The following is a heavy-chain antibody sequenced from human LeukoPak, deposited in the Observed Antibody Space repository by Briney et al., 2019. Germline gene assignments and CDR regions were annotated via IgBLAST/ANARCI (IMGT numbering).Heavy chain of an antibody. CDR1: DGSISRDD. J-gene: IGHJ4*02. D-gene: IGHD2-21*02. CDR2: VLYSGTA. CDR3: ARGYGDFRAEGRYFYS. Sequence: SETLSLTCTVSDGSISRDDWSWVRQPPGKGLEFIGHVLYSGTANYKPSLRSRVTISVATSKQQFFLKLKSVTAADTAVYYCARGYGDFRAEGRYFYSWGQGILVTVSS. V-gene: IGHV4-59*01.